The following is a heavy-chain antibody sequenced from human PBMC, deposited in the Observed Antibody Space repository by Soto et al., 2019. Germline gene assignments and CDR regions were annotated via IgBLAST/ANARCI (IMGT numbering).Heavy chain of an antibody. J-gene: IGHJ6*03. CDR3: ARAGMGKLRFLEWLSAPYYYYYYMDV. D-gene: IGHD3-3*01. Sequence: ASVKVSCKAPGYTFTSYDINWVRQATGQGLEWMGWMNPNSGNTGYAQKFQGRVAMTRNTSISTAYMELSSLRSEDTAVYYCARAGMGKLRFLEWLSAPYYYYYYMDVWGKGTTVTVSS. CDR2: MNPNSGNT. CDR1: GYTFTSYD. V-gene: IGHV1-8*01.